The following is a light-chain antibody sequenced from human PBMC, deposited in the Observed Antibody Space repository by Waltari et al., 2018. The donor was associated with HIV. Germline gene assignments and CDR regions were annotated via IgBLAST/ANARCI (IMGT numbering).Light chain of an antibody. CDR1: SSDVGSYNL. J-gene: IGLJ2*01. CDR2: AGS. CDR3: CSYAGSSTV. Sequence: QSALTQPASVSGSPGQSLPISCPGTSSDVGSYNLFSWYQQHPGKAPKLMIYAGSKRPSGVSNRFSGSKSGNTASLTISGLQAEDEADYYCCSYAGSSTVFGGGTKLTVL. V-gene: IGLV2-23*01.